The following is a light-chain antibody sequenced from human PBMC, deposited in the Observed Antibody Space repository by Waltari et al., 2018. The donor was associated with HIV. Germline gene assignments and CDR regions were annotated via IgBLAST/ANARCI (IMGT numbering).Light chain of an antibody. CDR3: SSYAGSNNFGV. V-gene: IGLV2-8*01. J-gene: IGLJ2*01. CDR2: EVS. CDR1: SSDVGGYNY. Sequence: QSALTQPPSASGSPGQSVTISCTGTSSDVGGYNYVSWYQQHPGKAPKLMICEVSKRPSVVPDRFSGSKSGNTASLTVSGLQAEDEADYYCSSYAGSNNFGVFGGGTKLTVL.